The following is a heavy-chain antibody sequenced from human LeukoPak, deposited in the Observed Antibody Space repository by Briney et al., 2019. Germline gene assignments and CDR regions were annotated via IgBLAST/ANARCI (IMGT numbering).Heavy chain of an antibody. J-gene: IGHJ5*02. CDR1: GFTFSNAW. Sequence: GGSLRLSCAASGFTFSNAWMSWVRQAPGKGLEWVGRIKSNNDGWTTDYAAPVKGRFTISRDDSKNTLYLQMSSLKSEDTAVYYCSRDTLRRIVESASWGQGTLVTVSS. CDR2: IKSNNDGWTT. V-gene: IGHV3-15*01. D-gene: IGHD3-22*01. CDR3: SRDTLRRIVESAS.